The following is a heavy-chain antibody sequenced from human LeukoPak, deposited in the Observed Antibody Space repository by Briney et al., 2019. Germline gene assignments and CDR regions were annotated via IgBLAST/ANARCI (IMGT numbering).Heavy chain of an antibody. CDR1: GGSISSSSFY. CDR2: IFNSGST. V-gene: IGHV4-39*01. D-gene: IGHD1-26*01. J-gene: IGHJ4*02. Sequence: PSETLSLTCTVSGGSISSSSFYWGWIRQPPGKGLEWIGSIFNSGSTYYNPSLKSRVTISVDTSKKQFSLKVNSVTAADTAVYYCARNGSKVGAAGPVGGYFDYWGRGTLVTVSS. CDR3: ARNGSKVGAAGPVGGYFDY.